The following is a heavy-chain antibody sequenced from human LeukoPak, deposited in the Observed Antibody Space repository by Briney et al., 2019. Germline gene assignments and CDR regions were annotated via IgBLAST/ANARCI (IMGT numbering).Heavy chain of an antibody. CDR3: ARVEGYFDWLLYPDTKQAFDY. CDR1: GGSISSSSYY. D-gene: IGHD3-9*01. Sequence: PSETLSLTCTVSGGSISSSSYYWGWIRQPPGKGLEWIGSIYYSGSTYYNPSLKSRVTISVDTSKNQFSLKLSSVTAADTAVYYCARVEGYFDWLLYPDTKQAFDYWGQGTLVTVSS. J-gene: IGHJ4*02. CDR2: IYYSGST. V-gene: IGHV4-39*01.